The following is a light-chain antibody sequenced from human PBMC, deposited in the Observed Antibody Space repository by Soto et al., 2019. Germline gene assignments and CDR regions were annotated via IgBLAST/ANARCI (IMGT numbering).Light chain of an antibody. CDR3: QQYGSPLPFT. CDR1: QSVSSSY. V-gene: IGKV3-20*01. Sequence: EIVLTQSPGTLSLSPGERATLSCRASQSVSSSYLAWYQQKPGQAPRLLIYGASSRATGIPDRFSGSGSGTDFTLTISRLEPEDFAVYYCQQYGSPLPFTFGGGTKVEIK. J-gene: IGKJ4*01. CDR2: GAS.